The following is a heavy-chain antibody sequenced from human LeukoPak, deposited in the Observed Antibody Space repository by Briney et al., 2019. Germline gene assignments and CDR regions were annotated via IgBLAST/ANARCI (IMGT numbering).Heavy chain of an antibody. CDR3: ARDTRTMTAVTRGQHYYYGLDV. Sequence: ASVRVSCKASGYTFTNYYLHWVRQAPGHGLEWMAIINPSDGGTYYEQKLQGRVTVTRDTSTSTVYMELSSLRSEDTAVYCCARDTRTMTAVTRGQHYYYGLDVWGQGTRVTVSS. CDR2: INPSDGGT. CDR1: GYTFTNYY. J-gene: IGHJ6*02. V-gene: IGHV1-46*01. D-gene: IGHD4-17*01.